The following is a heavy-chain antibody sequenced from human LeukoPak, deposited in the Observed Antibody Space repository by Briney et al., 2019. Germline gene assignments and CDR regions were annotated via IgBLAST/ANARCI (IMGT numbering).Heavy chain of an antibody. Sequence: PSDTLSLTCTVSGGSISSYYWSWIRQPPGKGLEWIAYIYYSGSTNYNPSLKSRVTISVDTSKNQFSLKLSSVTAADTAVYYCARDRIAALDYWGQGTLVTASS. CDR1: GGSISSYY. D-gene: IGHD6-6*01. CDR2: IYYSGST. V-gene: IGHV4-59*01. J-gene: IGHJ4*02. CDR3: ARDRIAALDY.